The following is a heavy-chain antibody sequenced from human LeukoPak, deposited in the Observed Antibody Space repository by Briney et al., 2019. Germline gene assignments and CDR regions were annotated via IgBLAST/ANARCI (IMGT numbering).Heavy chain of an antibody. CDR3: ANQHYSAFGY. J-gene: IGHJ4*02. D-gene: IGHD4-11*01. V-gene: IGHV3-23*01. Sequence: GGFLRLSCAASGFTFSDHYMEWVRRAPGKGLEWVSGISGSGGSTYYADSVKGRFTISRDNSKNTLYLQMNTLRAEDTAVYYCANQHYSAFGYWGQGTLVTVSS. CDR1: GFTFSDHY. CDR2: ISGSGGST.